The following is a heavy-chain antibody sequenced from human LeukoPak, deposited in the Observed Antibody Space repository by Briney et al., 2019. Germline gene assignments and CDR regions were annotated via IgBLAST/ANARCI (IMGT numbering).Heavy chain of an antibody. V-gene: IGHV3-15*04. D-gene: IGHD3-3*02. CDR3: ATGFSTATHDGY. J-gene: IGHJ4*02. CDR1: GFTFSSAW. Sequence: GGSLRLSCAASGFTFSSAWMTWVRQAPGKGLEWVGRIVQTSAGGTTEYAAPVKGRFIISRDDSTNTLYLQMYSLKTEDTGVYYCATGFSTATHDGYWGQGTLVTVSS. CDR2: IVQTSAGGTT.